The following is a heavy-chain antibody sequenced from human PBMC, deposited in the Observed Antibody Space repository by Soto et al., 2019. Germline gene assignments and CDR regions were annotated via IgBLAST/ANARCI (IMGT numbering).Heavy chain of an antibody. CDR2: IWYDGSNK. CDR1: GFSFSNYA. V-gene: IGHV3-33*01. D-gene: IGHD1-26*01. CDR3: TRDPYGGSRYYFDS. J-gene: IGHJ4*02. Sequence: GGSLRLSCAASGFSFSNYAMHWVRQAPGKGLEWVAVIWYDGSNKYYADSVKGRFTISKDNSQTTVYLQMNSLRAEDTAVYYCTRDPYGGSRYYFDSWGQGTLVTVSS.